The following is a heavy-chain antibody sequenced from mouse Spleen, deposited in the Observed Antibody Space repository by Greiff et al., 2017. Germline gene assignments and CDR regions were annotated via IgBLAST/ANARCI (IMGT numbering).Heavy chain of an antibody. CDR3: TSYDPWFAY. CDR2: IDPETGGT. CDR1: GYTFTDYE. Sequence: VQLKESGAELVRPGASVTLSCKASGYTFTDYEMHWVKQTPVHGLEWIGAIDPETGGTAYNQKFKGKAILTADKSSSTAYMELRSLTSEDSAVYYCTSYDPWFAYWGQGTLVTVSA. J-gene: IGHJ3*01. D-gene: IGHD2-3*01. V-gene: IGHV1-15*01.